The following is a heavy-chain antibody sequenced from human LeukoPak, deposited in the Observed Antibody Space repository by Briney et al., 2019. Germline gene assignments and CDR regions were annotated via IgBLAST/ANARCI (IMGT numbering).Heavy chain of an antibody. CDR3: AREEAVVVSEEYRNAFDI. V-gene: IGHV1-46*01. CDR1: GYTFTGFY. J-gene: IGHJ3*02. Sequence: ASVKVSCKASGYTFTGFYMHWVRQAPGQGLEWMGIINPSGGSTSYAQKFQGRVTMTRDMSTSTVYMELSSLRSEDTAVYYCAREEAVVVSEEYRNAFDIWGQGTMVTVSS. CDR2: INPSGGST. D-gene: IGHD2-15*01.